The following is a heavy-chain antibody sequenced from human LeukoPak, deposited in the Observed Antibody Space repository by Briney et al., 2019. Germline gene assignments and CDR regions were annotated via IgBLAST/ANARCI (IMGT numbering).Heavy chain of an antibody. J-gene: IGHJ4*02. CDR1: GFSFSTYW. V-gene: IGHV3-7*03. CDR2: IKEDGSEK. D-gene: IGHD6-13*01. Sequence: GGSLKLSCVASGFSFSTYWMSWVRQAPGKGLEWVANIKEDGSEKYYVDSVKGRFTMSRDNAKNSVYLQMNSLRAEDTALYYCAKDILAAAGRGYFDYWGQGTLVTVSS. CDR3: AKDILAAAGRGYFDY.